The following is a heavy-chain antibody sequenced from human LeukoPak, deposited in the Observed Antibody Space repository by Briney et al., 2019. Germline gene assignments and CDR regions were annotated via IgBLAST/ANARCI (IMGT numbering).Heavy chain of an antibody. CDR3: ARGGDSYGSFYYFDY. D-gene: IGHD5-18*01. CDR1: GFTVSSNY. Sequence: PGGSLRLSCAASGFTVSSNYMSWVRQAPGKGLEWVSVIYSGGSTYYADSVKGRFTISRDNSKNTLYLQMNSLRAEDTAVYYCARGGDSYGSFYYFDYWGQGTLVTVSS. J-gene: IGHJ4*02. CDR2: IYSGGST. V-gene: IGHV3-53*01.